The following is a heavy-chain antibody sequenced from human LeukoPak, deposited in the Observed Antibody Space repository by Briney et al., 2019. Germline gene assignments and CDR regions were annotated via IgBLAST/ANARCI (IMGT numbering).Heavy chain of an antibody. Sequence: SVKVSCKXSGGTFSSYAISWVRQAPGQGLEWMGRIIPIFGTANYAQKFQGRVTITADESTSTAYMELSSLRSEDTAVYYCAKPTNSDFWSGYADAFDIWGQGTMVTVSS. CDR1: GGTFSSYA. CDR3: AKPTNSDFWSGYADAFDI. CDR2: IIPIFGTA. J-gene: IGHJ3*02. V-gene: IGHV1-69*15. D-gene: IGHD3-3*01.